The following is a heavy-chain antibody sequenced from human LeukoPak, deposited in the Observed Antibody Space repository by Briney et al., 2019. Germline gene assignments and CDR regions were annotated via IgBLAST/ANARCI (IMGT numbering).Heavy chain of an antibody. Sequence: ASVKVSCKASGYTFTGYYMHWVRQAPGQGLEWMGWINPNSCGTNYAPKFQGRVTMTRDTSISTAYMELSRLRSDDTAVYYCARGPITFGGVIVLYYFDYWGQGTLVTVSS. V-gene: IGHV1-2*02. D-gene: IGHD3-16*02. CDR1: GYTFTGYY. J-gene: IGHJ4*02. CDR2: INPNSCGT. CDR3: ARGPITFGGVIVLYYFDY.